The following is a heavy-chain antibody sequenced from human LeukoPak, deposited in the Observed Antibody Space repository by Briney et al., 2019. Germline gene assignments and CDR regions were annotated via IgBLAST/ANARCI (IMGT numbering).Heavy chain of an antibody. Sequence: PGRCLRLSCAASGFTFSSYGLHWVRQAPGKGLEWVAVISYDGSNKYYADSVKGRFTISRDNSKNTLYLQMNSLRAEDTAVYYCARAPLAARPYYFDYWGQGTLVTVSS. CDR2: ISYDGSNK. J-gene: IGHJ4*02. D-gene: IGHD6-6*01. CDR1: GFTFSSYG. CDR3: ARAPLAARPYYFDY. V-gene: IGHV3-30*03.